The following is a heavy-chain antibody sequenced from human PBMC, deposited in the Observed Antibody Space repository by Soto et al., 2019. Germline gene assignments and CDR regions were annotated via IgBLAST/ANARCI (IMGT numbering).Heavy chain of an antibody. J-gene: IGHJ5*02. Sequence: PGGSLRLSCAASGFTFSGSAMHWVRQASGKGLEWVGRIRSKANSYATAYAASVKGRFTISRDDSKNTAYLQMNSLKTEDTAVYYCTRKAGYCSSTSCYAGDIIGFDPWGQGTLVTVSS. CDR1: GFTFSGSA. D-gene: IGHD2-2*01. V-gene: IGHV3-73*01. CDR2: IRSKANSYAT. CDR3: TRKAGYCSSTSCYAGDIIGFDP.